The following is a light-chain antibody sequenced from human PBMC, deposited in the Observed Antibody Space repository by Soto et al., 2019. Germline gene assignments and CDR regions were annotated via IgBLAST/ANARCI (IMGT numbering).Light chain of an antibody. CDR1: QSVRSN. CDR3: QQYNNWPLT. V-gene: IGKV3-15*01. CDR2: DAS. Sequence: EIVMTQSPATLSVSPGERATLSCRASQSVRSNLAWYQQKPGQAPRLLIYDASTRATGIPAGFSGSGSGTEITLTISSLQSEDFAVYCCQQYNNWPLTFGGGTKVEIK. J-gene: IGKJ4*01.